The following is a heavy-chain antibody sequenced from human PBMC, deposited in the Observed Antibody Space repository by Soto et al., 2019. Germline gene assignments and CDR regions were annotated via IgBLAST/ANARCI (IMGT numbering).Heavy chain of an antibody. CDR1: GYTFTSYG. CDR2: ISAYNGNT. D-gene: IGHD3-22*01. J-gene: IGHJ4*02. V-gene: IGHV1-18*01. Sequence: GASVKVSCKASGYTFTSYGISWVRQAPGQGLEWMGWISAYNGNTNYAQKLQGRVTMTTDTSTSTAYMELRSLRSDDTAVYYCARDSSGYYRGYFDYWGQGTLVTVSS. CDR3: ARDSSGYYRGYFDY.